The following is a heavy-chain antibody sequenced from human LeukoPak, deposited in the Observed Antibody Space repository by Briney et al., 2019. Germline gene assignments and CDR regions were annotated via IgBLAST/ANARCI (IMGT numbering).Heavy chain of an antibody. V-gene: IGHV3-23*01. J-gene: IGHJ3*01. Sequence: GGSLRISCAGSGFTFSNYAMSWVRQAPGKGLEWVSVISGNGDTTYYADSVKGRFTISRDNSKNTLYLQMNSLRAEDTAIYSCAKDYRGSGYFFDVWGQGTMVAVSS. D-gene: IGHD3-3*01. CDR2: ISGNGDTT. CDR1: GFTFSNYA. CDR3: AKDYRGSGYFFDV.